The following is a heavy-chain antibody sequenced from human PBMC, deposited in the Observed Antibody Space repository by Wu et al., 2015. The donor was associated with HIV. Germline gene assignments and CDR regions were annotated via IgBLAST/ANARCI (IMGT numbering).Heavy chain of an antibody. Sequence: QLQLVQSGAEVKKPGSSVRVSCKASGDTFSHYVISWVRQAPGQGLEWLGGIIPIFGTANYAQKFQGRVTITTDESTTTAYMDLSSLRSEDAAVYYCARDVYYDSSGYYAAFHIWGQGTMVTVSS. D-gene: IGHD3-22*01. V-gene: IGHV1-69*05. J-gene: IGHJ3*02. CDR3: ARDVYYDSSGYYAAFHI. CDR1: GDTFSHYV. CDR2: IIPIFGTA.